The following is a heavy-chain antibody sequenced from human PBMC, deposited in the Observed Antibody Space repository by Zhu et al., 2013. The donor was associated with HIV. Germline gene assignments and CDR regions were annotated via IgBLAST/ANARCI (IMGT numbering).Heavy chain of an antibody. Sequence: QVQLVQSGAEVKKPGASVKVSCKASGYTFTSYAMHWVRQAPGQRLEWMGWINAGNGNTKYSQKFQGRVTITRDTSASTAYMELSSLRSEDTAVYYCARGLQLVLAPYWGQGTLVTVSS. CDR2: INAGNGNT. J-gene: IGHJ4*02. D-gene: IGHD6-13*01. CDR3: ARGLQLVLAPY. CDR1: GYTFTSYA. V-gene: IGHV1-3*01.